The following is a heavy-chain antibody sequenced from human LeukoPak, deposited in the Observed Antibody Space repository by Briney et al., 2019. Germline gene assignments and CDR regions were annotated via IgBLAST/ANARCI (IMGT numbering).Heavy chain of an antibody. CDR2: IYYSGST. V-gene: IGHV4-59*11. J-gene: IGHJ4*02. CDR1: GGSISSHH. Sequence: PSETLSLTCPVSGGSISSHHWSWIRPPPGKGLEWIGYIYYSGSTNYNPSLKSRVTISVDTSKNQFSLKLTSVTAADTAVYYCARGGKATVVTMWGQGSLVTVSS. CDR3: ARGGKATVVTM. D-gene: IGHD4-23*01.